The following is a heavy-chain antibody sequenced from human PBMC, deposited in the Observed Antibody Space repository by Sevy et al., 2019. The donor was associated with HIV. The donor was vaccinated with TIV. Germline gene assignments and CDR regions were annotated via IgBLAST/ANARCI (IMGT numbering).Heavy chain of an antibody. CDR3: ARDWESVVTAMKYYGMDV. J-gene: IGHJ6*02. CDR2: TYYRSKWYN. V-gene: IGHV6-1*01. Sequence: SQTLSLTCAISGDSVSSNSAAWNWIRQSPSRGLEWLGRTYYRSKWYNDYAVSVKSRITINPDTSKNQFSLQRNSVTPKDTAEYYCARDWESVVTAMKYYGMDVWGQGTTVTVSS. CDR1: GDSVSSNSAA. D-gene: IGHD5-18*01.